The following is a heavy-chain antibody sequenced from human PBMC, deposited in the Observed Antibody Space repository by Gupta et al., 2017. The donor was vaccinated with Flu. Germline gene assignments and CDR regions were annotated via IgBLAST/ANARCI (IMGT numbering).Heavy chain of an antibody. J-gene: IGHJ6*02. CDR3: AGRPPRGPEGYYYYGMDV. V-gene: IGHV4-59*08. Sequence: QVQLQESGPGLVKPSETLSLTCTVSGGSISSYYWSWIRQPPGKGLEWIGYIYYSGSTNYNPSLKSRVTISVDTSKNQFSLKLSSVTAADTAVYYCAGRPPRGPEGYYYYGMDVWGQGTTVTVSS. D-gene: IGHD3-16*01. CDR2: IYYSGST. CDR1: GGSISSYY.